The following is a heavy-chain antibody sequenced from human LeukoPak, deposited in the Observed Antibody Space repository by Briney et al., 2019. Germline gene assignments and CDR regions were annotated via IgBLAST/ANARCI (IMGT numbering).Heavy chain of an antibody. V-gene: IGHV3-23*01. D-gene: IGHD3-22*01. Sequence: PGGSLRLSCAASGFSFSNYDMSWVRQAPGKGLEWVSSISGSGSSIHYADSVKGRFTVSRDNSKNTLYLQMNNLRAEDTAVYYCAKDGDSRGYFYFFDYWGQGTLVTVSS. J-gene: IGHJ4*02. CDR3: AKDGDSRGYFYFFDY. CDR1: GFSFSNYD. CDR2: ISGSGSSI.